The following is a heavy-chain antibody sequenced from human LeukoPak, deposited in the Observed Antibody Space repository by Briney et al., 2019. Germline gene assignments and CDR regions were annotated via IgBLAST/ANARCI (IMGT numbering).Heavy chain of an antibody. J-gene: IGHJ4*02. Sequence: PSETLSLTCAVSGYSISSGYYWGWIRQPSGKGLEWIGSIYHSGSTYYNPSLKSRVTISVDTSKNQFSLKLSSVTAADTAVYYCARYYDFWSGYLDYWGQGTLVTVSS. CDR1: GYSISSGYY. D-gene: IGHD3-3*01. V-gene: IGHV4-38-2*01. CDR2: IYHSGST. CDR3: ARYYDFWSGYLDY.